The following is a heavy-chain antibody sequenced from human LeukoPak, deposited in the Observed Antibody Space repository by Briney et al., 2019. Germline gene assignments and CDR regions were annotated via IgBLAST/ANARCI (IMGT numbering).Heavy chain of an antibody. D-gene: IGHD6-19*01. CDR1: GYSISSGYY. CDR2: IYHSGST. V-gene: IGHV4-38-2*02. Sequence: SETLSLTCTVSGYSISSGYYWGWIRQPPGKGLEWIGSIYHSGSTYYNPSLKSRVTISVDTSKNQFSLKLSSVTAADTAVYYCARVRQWLAHDAFDIWGQGTMVTVSS. J-gene: IGHJ3*02. CDR3: ARVRQWLAHDAFDI.